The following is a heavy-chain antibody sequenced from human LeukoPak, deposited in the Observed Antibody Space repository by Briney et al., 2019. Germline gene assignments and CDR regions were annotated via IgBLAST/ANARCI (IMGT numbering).Heavy chain of an antibody. J-gene: IGHJ6*02. CDR2: IYSGGST. Sequence: GGSLRLSCAASGFTVSSNYMSWVRQAPGKGLEWVSVIYSGGSTYYADSVKGRFTISGDNSKNTQYLQMNSLRAEDTAVYYCARVGSYYYYGMDVWGQGTTVTVSS. CDR3: ARVGSYYYYGMDV. CDR1: GFTVSSNY. V-gene: IGHV3-53*01.